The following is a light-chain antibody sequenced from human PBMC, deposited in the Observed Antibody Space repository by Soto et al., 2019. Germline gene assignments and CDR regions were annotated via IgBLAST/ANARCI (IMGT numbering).Light chain of an antibody. CDR3: CSYTSSSTLV. CDR1: SSDVSDYHY. J-gene: IGLJ2*01. Sequence: QSVLTQPASVSGSPGQSITISCTGTSSDVSDYHYVSWYQQHPGKIPKLMIYEVSNRPSGVSNRFSGSKSGNTASLTISGLQAEDEADYYCCSYTSSSTLVFGGGTKLTVL. CDR2: EVS. V-gene: IGLV2-14*01.